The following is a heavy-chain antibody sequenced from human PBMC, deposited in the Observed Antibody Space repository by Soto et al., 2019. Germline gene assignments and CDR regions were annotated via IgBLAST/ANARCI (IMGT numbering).Heavy chain of an antibody. CDR1: GFTFSSYS. D-gene: IGHD5-18*01. V-gene: IGHV3-21*01. CDR2: ISSSSSYI. J-gene: IGHJ4*02. CDR3: ARDQPGYSYGYGLGY. Sequence: EVQLVESGGGLVKPGGSLRLSCAASGFTFSSYSMNWVRQAPGKGLEWVSSISSSSSYIYYADSVKGRFTISRDNAKNSLYQQMNSLRAEDTAVYYCARDQPGYSYGYGLGYWGQGTLVPVSS.